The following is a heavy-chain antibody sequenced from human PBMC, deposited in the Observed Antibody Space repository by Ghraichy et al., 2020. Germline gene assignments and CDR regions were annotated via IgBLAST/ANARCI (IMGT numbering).Heavy chain of an antibody. Sequence: GESLNISCAASGFTFSSYAMSWVRQAPGKGLEWVSAISGSGGSTYYADSVKGRFTISRDNSKNTLYLQMNSLRAEDTAVYYCAKDLLGDFWSGYYSAPLDYWGQGTLVTVSS. V-gene: IGHV3-23*01. CDR3: AKDLLGDFWSGYYSAPLDY. CDR1: GFTFSSYA. J-gene: IGHJ4*02. D-gene: IGHD3-3*01. CDR2: ISGSGGST.